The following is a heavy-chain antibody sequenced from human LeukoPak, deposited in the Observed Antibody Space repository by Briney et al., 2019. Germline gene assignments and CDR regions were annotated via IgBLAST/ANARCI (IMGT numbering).Heavy chain of an antibody. CDR1: GGSISTYY. CDR2: IYYSGST. CDR3: ASIVKDY. D-gene: IGHD1-26*01. J-gene: IGHJ4*02. Sequence: PSETLSLTCTIFGGSISTYYWSWIRQPPGKGLEWIGYIYYSGSTNYNPSLKSRVTISVDTSKNQFSLKLSSVTAADTAAYYCASIVKDYWGQRTLVTDSP. V-gene: IGHV4-59*08.